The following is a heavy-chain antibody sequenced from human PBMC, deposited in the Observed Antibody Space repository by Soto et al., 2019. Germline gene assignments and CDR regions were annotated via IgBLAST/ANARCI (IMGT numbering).Heavy chain of an antibody. V-gene: IGHV4-59*01. CDR3: ARGQLERRHFDY. CDR2: IYYSGST. CDR1: GGSISSYY. Sequence: SETLSLTCTVSGGSISSYYWSWIRQPPGKGLEWIGYIYYSGSTNYNPSLKSRVTISVDTSKNQFSLKLSSVTAADTAVYYCARGQLERRHFDYWGQGTLVTVSS. J-gene: IGHJ4*02. D-gene: IGHD1-1*01.